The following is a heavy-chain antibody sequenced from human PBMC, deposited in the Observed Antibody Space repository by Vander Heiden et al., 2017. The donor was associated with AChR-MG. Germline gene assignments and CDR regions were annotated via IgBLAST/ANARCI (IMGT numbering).Heavy chain of an antibody. CDR3: ARSRCSGGSCYHMYYFDY. J-gene: IGHJ4*02. CDR2: INPNSGGT. Sequence: QVQLVQSGAEVKKPGASVKVSCKASGYTFTGHYMHWVRQAPGQGLEWMGWINPNSGGTNYAQKFQGRVTMTRDTSISTAYMELSRLRSDDTAVYYCARSRCSGGSCYHMYYFDYWGQGTLVTVSS. D-gene: IGHD2-15*01. V-gene: IGHV1-2*02. CDR1: GYTFTGHY.